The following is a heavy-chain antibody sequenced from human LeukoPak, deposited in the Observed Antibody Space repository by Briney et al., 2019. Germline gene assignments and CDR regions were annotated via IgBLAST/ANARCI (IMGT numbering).Heavy chain of an antibody. V-gene: IGHV1-8*01. D-gene: IGHD6-19*01. CDR1: GYTCTSYD. Sequence: SVKVSCKASGYTCTSYDINWVRQATGQGLEWMGWMNPNSGNTGYAQKFQGRVTMTRNTSISTAYMELSSLRSEDTAVYYCARGSYSSGWDFDYWGQGTLVTVSS. CDR2: MNPNSGNT. CDR3: ARGSYSSGWDFDY. J-gene: IGHJ4*02.